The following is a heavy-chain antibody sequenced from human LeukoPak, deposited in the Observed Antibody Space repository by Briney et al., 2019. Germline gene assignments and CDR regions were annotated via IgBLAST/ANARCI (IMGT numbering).Heavy chain of an antibody. CDR3: ASSDIVATNLDQ. Sequence: SETLSLTCTVSGGSISSGSYYWSWIRQPAGKGLEWIGRIYPSGSTNYNPSLKSRVTISVDTSKNQFSLRLSSVTAAETAIYYCASSDIVATNLDQWGQGTLVIVSS. CDR2: IYPSGST. D-gene: IGHD5-12*01. CDR1: GGSISSGSYY. V-gene: IGHV4-61*02. J-gene: IGHJ4*02.